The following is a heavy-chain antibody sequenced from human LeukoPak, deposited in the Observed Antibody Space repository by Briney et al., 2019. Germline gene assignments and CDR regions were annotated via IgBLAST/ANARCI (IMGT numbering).Heavy chain of an antibody. V-gene: IGHV1-46*01. J-gene: IGHJ4*02. D-gene: IGHD3-9*01. CDR1: GYTFTYYY. Sequence: GASVTVSCKSSGYTFTYYYLHWVRQAPGQGLEWMGTINPTGGSTTYAQNFQGRITVTWDTSTRTVHMELSSLRSEDTAMYYCARGGYFYSAPPDYWGQGTLVTVSS. CDR3: ARGGYFYSAPPDY. CDR2: INPTGGST.